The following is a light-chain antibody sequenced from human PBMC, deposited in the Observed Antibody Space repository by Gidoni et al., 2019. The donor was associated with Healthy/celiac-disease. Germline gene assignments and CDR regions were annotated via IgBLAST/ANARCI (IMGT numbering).Light chain of an antibody. CDR3: QQRSNWPPRIT. CDR2: DAS. V-gene: IGKV3-11*01. CDR1: QSVSSY. J-gene: IGKJ5*01. Sequence: DIVLTQSPATLSLSPGERATLSCRASQSVSSYLAWYQQKPGQAPRLLLYDASNRATGIPARFSGSGSRTDFTLTISSLEPEDFAVYYCQQRSNWPPRITFGQGTRLGIK.